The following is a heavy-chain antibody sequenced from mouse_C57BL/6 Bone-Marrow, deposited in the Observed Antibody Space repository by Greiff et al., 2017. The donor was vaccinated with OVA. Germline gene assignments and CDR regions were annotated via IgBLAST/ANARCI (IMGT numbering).Heavy chain of an antibody. CDR1: GYTFTDYE. CDR3: TPYDYPLLAY. D-gene: IGHD2-4*01. V-gene: IGHV1-15*01. Sequence: QVQLQQSGAELVRPGASVTLSCQASGYTFTDYEMHWVKQTPVHGLEWIGAIDPETGGTAYNQKFKGKAILTADKSSSTAYIELRSLTSEDSAVYYCTPYDYPLLAYWGQETLVTVSA. CDR2: IDPETGGT. J-gene: IGHJ3*01.